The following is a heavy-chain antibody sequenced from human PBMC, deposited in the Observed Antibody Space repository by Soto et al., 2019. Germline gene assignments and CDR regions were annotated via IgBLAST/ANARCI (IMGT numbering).Heavy chain of an antibody. CDR3: AIDLGRQSSSWYGVDY. D-gene: IGHD6-13*01. Sequence: QVQLQESGPGLVKPSQTLSLTCTVSGGSISSGGYYWSWIRQHPGKGLEWIGYIYYSGSTYYKPSLKSRVTLSVDTSKQQCSLKLSSVTAADTAVYYCAIDLGRQSSSWYGVDYWGQGTLVTVSS. V-gene: IGHV4-31*03. CDR1: GGSISSGGYY. CDR2: IYYSGST. J-gene: IGHJ4*02.